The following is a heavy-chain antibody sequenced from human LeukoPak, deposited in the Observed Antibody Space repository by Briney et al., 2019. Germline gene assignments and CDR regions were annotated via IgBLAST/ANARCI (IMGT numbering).Heavy chain of an antibody. D-gene: IGHD1-26*01. V-gene: IGHV4-59*01. J-gene: IGHJ3*02. CDR3: ARSLWGSYINAFDI. CDR2: IYYSGST. CDR1: GGSISSYY. Sequence: SETLSLTCTVSGGSISSYYWSWIRQPPGKGLEWIGYIYYSGSTNYNPSLKSRVTISVDTSKNQFSLKLSSVTAADTAVYYCARSLWGSYINAFDIWGQGTMVTVSS.